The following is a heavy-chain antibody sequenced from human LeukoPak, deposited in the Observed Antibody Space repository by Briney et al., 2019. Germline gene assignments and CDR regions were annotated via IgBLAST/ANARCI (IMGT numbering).Heavy chain of an antibody. J-gene: IGHJ4*02. CDR3: ATSRITMVRGVIITILPFDY. V-gene: IGHV1-24*01. D-gene: IGHD3-10*01. Sequence: ASVKVSCKVSGYTLTELSMHWVRQAPGKGLEWMGGFDPEDGETIYAQEFQGRVTMTEDTSTDTAYMELSSLRSEDTAVYYCATSRITMVRGVIITILPFDYWGQGTLVTVSS. CDR1: GYTLTELS. CDR2: FDPEDGET.